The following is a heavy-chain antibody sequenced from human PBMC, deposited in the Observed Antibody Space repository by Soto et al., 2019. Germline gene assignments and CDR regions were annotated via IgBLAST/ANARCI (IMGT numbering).Heavy chain of an antibody. CDR3: AKQIPAAGSDY. Sequence: EVQLLESGGGLVQPGGSLRLSCVASGFTFSSYAMNWVRQAPGKGLEWVSAISPGGGSPYYTDSVKGRFTISRDNSKNTLYLQMNSLRAEDTAVYYCAKQIPAAGSDYWGQGTLVTVSS. CDR2: ISPGGGSP. V-gene: IGHV3-23*01. J-gene: IGHJ4*02. CDR1: GFTFSSYA. D-gene: IGHD6-13*01.